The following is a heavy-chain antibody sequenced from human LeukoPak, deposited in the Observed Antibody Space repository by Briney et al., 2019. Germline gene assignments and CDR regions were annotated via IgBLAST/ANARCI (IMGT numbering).Heavy chain of an antibody. CDR2: MNPNSGNT. V-gene: IGHV1-8*01. D-gene: IGHD3-3*01. J-gene: IGHJ5*02. Sequence: ASVKVACKASGYTFTSYDINWVRQATGQVLEWMGWMNPNSGNTGYAQKFQGRVTMTRNTSISTAYMELSSLRSEDTAVYYCARGREVTIFGVVPNWFDAWGQGTLVTVSS. CDR1: GYTFTSYD. CDR3: ARGREVTIFGVVPNWFDA.